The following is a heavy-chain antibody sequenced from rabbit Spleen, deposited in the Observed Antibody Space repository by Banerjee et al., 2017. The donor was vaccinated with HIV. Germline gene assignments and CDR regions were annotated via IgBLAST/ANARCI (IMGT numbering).Heavy chain of an antibody. V-gene: IGHV1S45*01. CDR2: IYTGVGTA. Sequence: QEQLEESGGGLVKPEGSLTLTCKASGFDLSSHYYMCWFRQAPGKGLEWVGCIYTGVGTAYYARWVKSRTTISKASSTTVSLQLNSLTAADTATYFCARNFDLWGPGTLVTVS. J-gene: IGHJ4*01. CDR3: ARNFDL. CDR1: GFDLSSHYY.